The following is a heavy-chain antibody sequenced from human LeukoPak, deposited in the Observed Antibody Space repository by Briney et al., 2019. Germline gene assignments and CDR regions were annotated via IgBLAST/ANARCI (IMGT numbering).Heavy chain of an antibody. V-gene: IGHV3-21*01. CDR1: GFTFSSYS. J-gene: IGHJ4*02. CDR2: ISSSGSYI. CDR3: ATGYSSGRTGGY. Sequence: GGSLRLSCAASGFTFSSYSMNWIRQAPGKGLEWVSSISSSGSYIYYADSVKGRFTISRDNAKNSLYLQMNSLRAEDTAVYYCATGYSSGRTGGYWGQGTLVTVSS. D-gene: IGHD6-19*01.